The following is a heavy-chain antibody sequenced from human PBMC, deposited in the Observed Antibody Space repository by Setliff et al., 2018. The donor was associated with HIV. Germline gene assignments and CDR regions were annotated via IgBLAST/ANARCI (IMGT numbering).Heavy chain of an antibody. J-gene: IGHJ2*01. V-gene: IGHV4-34*01. D-gene: IGHD6-19*01. CDR2: ISHSGTT. Sequence: SETLSLTCRVSGGSFIGYHWSWVRQSPTKGLQWIGEISHSGTTKYNPSLKSLFAMSADTSKSEFSLKMTSVTAADTAVYYCARVGRDRLVASGLYFDLWGRGTLVTV. CDR3: ARVGRDRLVASGLYFDL. CDR1: GGSFIGYH.